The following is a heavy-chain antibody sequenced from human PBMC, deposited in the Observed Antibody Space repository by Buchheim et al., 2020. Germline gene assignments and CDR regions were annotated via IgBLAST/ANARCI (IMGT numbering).Heavy chain of an antibody. V-gene: IGHV3-7*01. Sequence: EVQLVESGGDLVQPGGSLRLSCVVSGFTFKTYWMSWVRQAPGKGLEWVANIKEDGSETYYVDSVTGRFTISRDNAKSHLYPQMNSLRAEDTAVYYCGRFTRGSSGDYWGQGTL. CDR2: IKEDGSET. CDR1: GFTFKTYW. CDR3: GRFTRGSSGDY. J-gene: IGHJ4*02. D-gene: IGHD6-6*01.